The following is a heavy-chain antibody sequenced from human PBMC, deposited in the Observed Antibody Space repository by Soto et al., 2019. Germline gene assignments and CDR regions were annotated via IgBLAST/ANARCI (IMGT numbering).Heavy chain of an antibody. CDR1: GYCFTSYW. D-gene: IGHD6-6*01. Sequence: VESLKISCKGSGYCFTSYWIGWVRQMPGKGLEWMGIIYPGDSDTRYSPSFQVQVTISADKTISTAYLQWSSLKASDTAMYYYARHGSSSSGDYYYGMDVWGQGTTVTVSS. CDR3: ARHGSSSSGDYYYGMDV. J-gene: IGHJ6*02. CDR2: IYPGDSDT. V-gene: IGHV5-51*01.